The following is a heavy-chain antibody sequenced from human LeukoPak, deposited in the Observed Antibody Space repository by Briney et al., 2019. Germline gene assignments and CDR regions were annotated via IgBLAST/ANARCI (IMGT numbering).Heavy chain of an antibody. CDR1: GGSISSYY. V-gene: IGHV4-59*12. Sequence: SETLSLTCTVSGGSISSYYWSWIRQPPGKGLEWIGYIYYSGSTNYNPSLKSRVTISVDTSKNQFSLKLSSVTAADTAVYYCARGRNYRYCSSTSCYTTDYWGQGTLVTVSS. CDR2: IYYSGST. CDR3: ARGRNYRYCSSTSCYTTDY. J-gene: IGHJ4*02. D-gene: IGHD2-2*02.